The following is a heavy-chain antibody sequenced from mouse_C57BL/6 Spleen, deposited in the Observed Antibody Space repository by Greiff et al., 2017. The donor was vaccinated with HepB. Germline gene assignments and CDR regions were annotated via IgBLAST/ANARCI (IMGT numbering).Heavy chain of an antibody. J-gene: IGHJ3*01. V-gene: IGHV5-17*01. CDR2: ISSGSSTI. CDR3: AGLYYGSSPFAY. Sequence: EVKLMESGGGLVKPGGSLKLSCAASGFTFSDYGMHWVRQAPEKGLEWVAYISSGSSTIYYADTVKGRFTISKDNAKNTLFLQMTSLRSEDTAMYYCAGLYYGSSPFAYWGQGTLVTVSA. D-gene: IGHD1-1*01. CDR1: GFTFSDYG.